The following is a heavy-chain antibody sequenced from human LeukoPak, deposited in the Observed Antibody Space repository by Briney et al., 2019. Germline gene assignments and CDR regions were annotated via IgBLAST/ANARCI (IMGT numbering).Heavy chain of an antibody. J-gene: IGHJ6*03. D-gene: IGHD1-1*01. CDR1: GGSISSGSYY. V-gene: IGHV4-39*02. Sequence: PSETLSLTCTVSGGSISSGSYYWSWIRQPPGKGLEWIGTIYYSGTTYYNPSLKGRVTISADTSKNHFSLKLSSVTAADTAVYYCARPGHSYYYMDVWGKGTTVTVSS. CDR3: ARPGHSYYYMDV. CDR2: IYYSGTT.